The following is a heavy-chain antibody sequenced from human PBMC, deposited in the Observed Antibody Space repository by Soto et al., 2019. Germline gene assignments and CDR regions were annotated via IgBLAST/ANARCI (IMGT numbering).Heavy chain of an antibody. Sequence: ASVKVSCKASGYTFTSYDINWVRQATGQGLEWMGWMNPNSGSTGYAQKFQGRVTMTRNTSISTAYMELSSLRSEDTAVYYCARVFQYYYDSSGYYYDAFDIWGQGTMVTVSS. V-gene: IGHV1-8*01. CDR3: ARVFQYYYDSSGYYYDAFDI. CDR2: MNPNSGST. J-gene: IGHJ3*02. CDR1: GYTFTSYD. D-gene: IGHD3-22*01.